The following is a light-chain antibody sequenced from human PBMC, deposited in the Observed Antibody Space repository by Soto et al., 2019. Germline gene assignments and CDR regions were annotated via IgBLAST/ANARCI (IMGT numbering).Light chain of an antibody. CDR1: QSVLYSSNNKNY. CDR3: QQYYSAPFT. Sequence: DIVMTQSPDSLTVSLGERATINCKSSQSVLYSSNNKNYLAWYQQKPGQPPKLLIDWASTRESGVPDRFSSSGSGTDFTLTISSLQAEDVAVYYCQQYYSAPFTFGPGTKVDIK. J-gene: IGKJ3*01. V-gene: IGKV4-1*01. CDR2: WAS.